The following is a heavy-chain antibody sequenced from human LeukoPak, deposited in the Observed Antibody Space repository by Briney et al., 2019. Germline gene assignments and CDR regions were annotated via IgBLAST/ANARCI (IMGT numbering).Heavy chain of an antibody. CDR2: INSDGSST. J-gene: IGHJ4*02. V-gene: IGHV3-74*01. Sequence: GGSLRLSCAASGFTFSSYWMHWVRQAPGKGLVWVSRINSDGSSTSYADSVKGRFTISRDNAKNTLYLRMNSLRAEDTAVYYCARYSSSLGAFDYWGQGTLVTVSS. D-gene: IGHD6-6*01. CDR3: ARYSSSLGAFDY. CDR1: GFTFSSYW.